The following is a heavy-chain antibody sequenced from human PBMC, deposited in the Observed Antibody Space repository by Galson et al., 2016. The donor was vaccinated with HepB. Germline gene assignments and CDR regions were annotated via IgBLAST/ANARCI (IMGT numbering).Heavy chain of an antibody. D-gene: IGHD2-8*02. CDR1: GFSLSTIGLG. CDR2: MSWDDPR. CDR3: AHRRGCTGGDCYGDAFDV. V-gene: IGHV2-5*02. J-gene: IGHJ3*01. Sequence: PALVKPTQPLTLTCTFSGFSLSTIGLGVGWIRQPPGKPLEWVALMSWDDPRRYKTPLRSRLTISKDTSKNQVVLTMTNMGPVDTATYYCAHRRGCTGGDCYGDAFDVWGQGTMITVSS.